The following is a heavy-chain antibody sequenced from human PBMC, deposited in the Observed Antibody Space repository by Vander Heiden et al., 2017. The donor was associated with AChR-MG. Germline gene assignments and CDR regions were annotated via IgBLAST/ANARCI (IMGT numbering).Heavy chain of an antibody. CDR3: ARGLYHDFWSGHTFDY. J-gene: IGHJ4*02. Sequence: QVQLQAPGPGLVIPSQTLSLTCTVSGGPSSSGGYYWSWIRQHPGKGLEWIGYIYYSGSTYYNPSLKSRVTISVDTSKNQFSLKLSSVTAADTAVYYCARGLYHDFWSGHTFDYWGQGTLVTVSS. CDR1: GGPSSSGGYY. D-gene: IGHD3-3*01. V-gene: IGHV4-31*03. CDR2: IYYSGST.